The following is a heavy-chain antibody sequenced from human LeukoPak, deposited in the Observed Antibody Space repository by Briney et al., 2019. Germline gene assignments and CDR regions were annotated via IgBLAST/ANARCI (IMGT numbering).Heavy chain of an antibody. CDR1: GVSISSGSYY. Sequence: SQTLSLTCTVSGVSISSGSYYWGWIRQPAGKGLEWIGRIYTSGSTNYNPSLKSRVTISVDTSKNQFSLKLSSVTAADTAVYYCARGDSSGYPAYYYYYYMDVWGKGTTVTISS. CDR2: IYTSGST. D-gene: IGHD3-22*01. J-gene: IGHJ6*03. CDR3: ARGDSSGYPAYYYYYYMDV. V-gene: IGHV4-61*02.